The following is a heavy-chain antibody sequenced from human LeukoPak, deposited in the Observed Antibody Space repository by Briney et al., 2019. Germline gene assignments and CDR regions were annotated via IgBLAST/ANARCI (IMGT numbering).Heavy chain of an antibody. V-gene: IGHV1-46*01. CDR1: GYTFTNYY. J-gene: IGHJ4*02. Sequence: ASVKVSCKASGYTFTNYYMHWVRQAPGQGLEWMGLIHPNDGDTKYTQEFQDRVTMTRDTSTSTVYMELSSLRSEDTAVYYCATYTQSGAQGVSDYWGQGTLVTVSS. CDR2: IHPNDGDT. CDR3: ATYTQSGAQGVSDY. D-gene: IGHD3-10*01.